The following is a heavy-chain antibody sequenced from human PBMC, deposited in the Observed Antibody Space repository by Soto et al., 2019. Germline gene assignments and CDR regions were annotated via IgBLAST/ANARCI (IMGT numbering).Heavy chain of an antibody. Sequence: SETLSLTCTVSGGSISSYYWSWIRQPPGKGLEWIGYIYYSGSTNYNPSLKSQVTISVDTSKNQFSLKLSSVTAADTAVYYCARTNGDYVRWFDPWGQGTLVTVSS. CDR2: IYYSGST. J-gene: IGHJ5*02. CDR3: ARTNGDYVRWFDP. CDR1: GGSISSYY. V-gene: IGHV4-59*01. D-gene: IGHD4-17*01.